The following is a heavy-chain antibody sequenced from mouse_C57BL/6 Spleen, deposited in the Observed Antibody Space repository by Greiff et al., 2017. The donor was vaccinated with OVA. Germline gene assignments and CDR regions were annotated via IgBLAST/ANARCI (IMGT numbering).Heavy chain of an antibody. J-gene: IGHJ4*01. V-gene: IGHV1-22*01. Sequence: VQLKQSGPELVKPGASVKMSCKASGYTFTDYNMHWVKQSHGKSLEWIGYINPNNGGTSYNQKFKGKATLTVNKSSSTAYMELRSLTSEDSAVYYCARENLIYYYGSKDAMDYWGQGTSVTVSS. CDR3: ARENLIYYYGSKDAMDY. D-gene: IGHD1-1*01. CDR2: INPNNGGT. CDR1: GYTFTDYN.